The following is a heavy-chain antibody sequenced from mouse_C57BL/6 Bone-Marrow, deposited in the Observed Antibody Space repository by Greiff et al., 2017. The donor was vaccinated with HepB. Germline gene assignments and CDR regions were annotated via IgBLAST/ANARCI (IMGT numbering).Heavy chain of an antibody. CDR3: VRRARGTTVVAGDAMDY. V-gene: IGHV10-1*01. J-gene: IGHJ4*01. CDR2: IRSKSNNYAT. Sequence: EVKLMESGGGLVQPKGSLKLSCAASGFSFNTYAMNWVRQAPGKGLEWVARIRSKSNNYATYYADSVKDRFTISRDDSESMLYLQMNNLKTEDTAMYYCVRRARGTTVVAGDAMDYWGQGTSVTVSS. CDR1: GFSFNTYA. D-gene: IGHD1-1*01.